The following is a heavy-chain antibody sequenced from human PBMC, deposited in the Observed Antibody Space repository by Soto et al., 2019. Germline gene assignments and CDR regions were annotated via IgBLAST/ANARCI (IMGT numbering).Heavy chain of an antibody. J-gene: IGHJ6*04. CDR1: GGSFSGYY. CDR2: INHSGSA. CDR3: ARERVVLRFLEWSTQPPRNLDV. V-gene: IGHV4-34*01. Sequence: PSETLSLTCAVYGGSFSGYYWSWIRQPPGKGLEWIGEINHSGSANYNPSLKGRVTISVDTSKNQFSLKLSSVTAADTTVYYCARERVVLRFLEWSTQPPRNLDVWGKGTTVTVSS. D-gene: IGHD3-3*01.